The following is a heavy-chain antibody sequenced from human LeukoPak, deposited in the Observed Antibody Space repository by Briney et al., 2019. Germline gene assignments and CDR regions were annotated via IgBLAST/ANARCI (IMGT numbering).Heavy chain of an antibody. CDR1: GFTFSGYA. V-gene: IGHV3-30*04. Sequence: GGSLRLSCAASGFTFSGYAMHWVRQAPGKGLEWVAVISYDGSNEYYADSVKGRFTVSRDNSKNTLYLQMNSLRDEDTAVSYCARGVVAVAAINYWGQGSLVTVSS. D-gene: IGHD2-15*01. CDR2: ISYDGSNE. CDR3: ARGVVAVAAINY. J-gene: IGHJ4*02.